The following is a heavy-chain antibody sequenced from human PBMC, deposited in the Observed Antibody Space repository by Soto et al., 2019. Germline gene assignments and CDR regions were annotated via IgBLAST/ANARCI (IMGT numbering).Heavy chain of an antibody. J-gene: IGHJ4*02. CDR3: AKDTYFRDSSGYYVFDY. D-gene: IGHD3-22*01. V-gene: IGHV1-69*04. Sequence: ASVKVAWEACGGTFSNDIISWVRQGPGQGLEWMGRIIPLLDIANYAQKFQGRFTISRDNSKNMVFLHMNSLRPEDTAVYHCAKDTYFRDSSGYYVFDYWGPGTPVTAFS. CDR1: GGTFSNDI. CDR2: IIPLLDIA.